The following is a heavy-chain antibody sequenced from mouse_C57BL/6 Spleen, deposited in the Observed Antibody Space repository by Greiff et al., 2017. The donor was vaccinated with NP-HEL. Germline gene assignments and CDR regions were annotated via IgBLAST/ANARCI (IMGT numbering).Heavy chain of an antibody. J-gene: IGHJ4*01. Sequence: EVKLMESGPELVKPGASVKIPCKASGYTFTDYNMDWVKQSHGQSLERIGDINPNNGGTIYNQKFKGKATLTVYKSSSTAYMALRSLTSEDTAVYYCARDDYYAMDNWGQGASVTVAS. V-gene: IGHV1-18*01. CDR2: INPNNGGT. CDR1: GYTFTDYN. CDR3: ARDDYYAMDN.